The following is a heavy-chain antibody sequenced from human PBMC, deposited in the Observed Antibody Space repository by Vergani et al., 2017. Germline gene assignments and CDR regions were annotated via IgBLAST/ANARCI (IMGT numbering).Heavy chain of an antibody. J-gene: IGHJ4*02. V-gene: IGHV5-51*01. CDR3: ARHTTYTDS. CDR2: IYPADSAT. CDR1: EYSFSNYW. D-gene: IGHD1-1*01. Sequence: EVELVQSGPEMRKPGESLQISCKGSEYSFSNYWIGWVRQMPGKGLEWMGIIYPADSATRYSPSFQGQVTISADKSISTAFLQWDSVKASDTALYYCARHTTYTDSWGQGTLVTVSS.